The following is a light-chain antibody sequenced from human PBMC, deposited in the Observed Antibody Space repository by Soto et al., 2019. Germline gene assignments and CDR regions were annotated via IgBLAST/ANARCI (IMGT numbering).Light chain of an antibody. J-gene: IGKJ4*01. V-gene: IGKV1-39*01. CDR3: QQSYSTRLT. Sequence: DIQMTQSPSSLSASVGDRVIITCRASQRIDTYLNWYQQKPGKAPKLLIHGASTLQSGVPSRFSGSGSGTDFTLIIISLQPEVFATYYCQQSYSTRLTFGGGTKVEIK. CDR2: GAS. CDR1: QRIDTY.